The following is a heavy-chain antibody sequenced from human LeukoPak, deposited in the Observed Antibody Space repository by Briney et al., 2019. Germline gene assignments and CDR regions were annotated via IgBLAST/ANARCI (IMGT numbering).Heavy chain of an antibody. J-gene: IGHJ5*02. CDR1: GGSIRSHENY. Sequence: SETLSLTCTVSGGSIRSHENYWSWIRQHPGKGLEWIGYIYHSGSTYYNPSLKSRVTISVDTSRSQFSLKLSSVTAADTAVYCCARAHNYDSLTGYYIDPWGQGTLVTVSS. V-gene: IGHV4-31*03. CDR2: IYHSGST. D-gene: IGHD3-9*01. CDR3: ARAHNYDSLTGYYIDP.